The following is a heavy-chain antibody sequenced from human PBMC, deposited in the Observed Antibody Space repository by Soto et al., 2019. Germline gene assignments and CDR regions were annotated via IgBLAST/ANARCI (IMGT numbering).Heavy chain of an antibody. CDR1: GYSFTSYW. CDR2: IDPSDSYT. J-gene: IGHJ6*02. CDR3: ASHLYSSSYNGGMYYYYGMDV. Sequence: GQSLKISCKRSGYSFTSYWISWVRQMPGKGLEWMGRIDPSDSYTNYSPSFQGHVTLSADKSISTAYLQWSSLKASDTAMYYCASHLYSSSYNGGMYYYYGMDVWGQGTTVTVSS. V-gene: IGHV5-10-1*01. D-gene: IGHD6-13*01.